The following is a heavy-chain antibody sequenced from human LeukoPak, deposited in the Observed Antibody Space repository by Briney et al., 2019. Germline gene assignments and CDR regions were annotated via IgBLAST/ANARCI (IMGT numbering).Heavy chain of an antibody. D-gene: IGHD1-1*01. CDR1: GYTFTGYY. V-gene: IGHV1-2*04. CDR3: ASGGTTGTTSLDY. Sequence: ASVKVSCKASGYTFTGYYMHWVRQAPGQGLEWMGWINPNSGGTNYAQKFQGWVTMTRDTSISTAYMELNRLRSDDTAVYYCASGGTTGTTSLDYWGQGTLVTVSS. CDR2: INPNSGGT. J-gene: IGHJ4*02.